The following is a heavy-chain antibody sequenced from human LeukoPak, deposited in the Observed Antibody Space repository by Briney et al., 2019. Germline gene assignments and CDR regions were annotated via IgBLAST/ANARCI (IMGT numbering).Heavy chain of an antibody. D-gene: IGHD3-10*01. CDR1: GFTFSDYY. CDR2: ISSSGSSI. CDR3: ARYYGSGSYYNVDYFDY. Sequence: GGSLRLSCAASGFTFSDYYMSWLRQAPGKGLEWVSYISSSGSSIYYADSVRGRFTISRDNAKNSLYLHMNSLRAEDTAVYYCARYYGSGSYYNVDYFDYWGQGTLVTVSS. V-gene: IGHV3-11*01. J-gene: IGHJ4*02.